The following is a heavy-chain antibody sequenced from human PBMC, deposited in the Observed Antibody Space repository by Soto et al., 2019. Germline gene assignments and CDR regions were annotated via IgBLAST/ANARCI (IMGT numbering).Heavy chain of an antibody. D-gene: IGHD2-2*01. CDR1: GASLSPNY. J-gene: IGHJ4*02. Sequence: QVQLQESGPGLVKPSETLSLRCSVSGASLSPNYWSWFRQPPGKGLQWIGYIYYAGTTTYNPSLKSRLTISLNTSKNEVSRELTSVTAADTAVYYCARLGAFYQALDSWGQGALVTVSS. CDR2: IYYAGTT. CDR3: ARLGAFYQALDS. V-gene: IGHV4-59*08.